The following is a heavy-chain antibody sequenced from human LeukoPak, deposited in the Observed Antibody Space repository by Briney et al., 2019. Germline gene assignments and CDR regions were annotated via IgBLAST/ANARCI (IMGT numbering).Heavy chain of an antibody. D-gene: IGHD5-24*01. CDR3: ARDRPLTRIEMATIRPSDY. Sequence: ASVKVSCKASGYTFTSYGISWVRQAPGQGLEWMGWISAYNGNTNYAQKLQGRVTMTTDTSTSTAYMELRSLRSDDTAVYYCARDRPLTRIEMATIRPSDYWGQGTLVTVSS. V-gene: IGHV1-18*01. CDR1: GYTFTSYG. J-gene: IGHJ4*02. CDR2: ISAYNGNT.